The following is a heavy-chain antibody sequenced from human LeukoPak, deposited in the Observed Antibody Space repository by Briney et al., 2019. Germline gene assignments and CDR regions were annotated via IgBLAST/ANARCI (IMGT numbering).Heavy chain of an antibody. Sequence: GASVKVSCKASGGTFSSYAISWVRQAPGQGLEWMGGIIPIFGTANYAQKFQGRVTITADKSTSTAYMELSGLRSEDTAVYYCARGPNYYGSGSYLDYWGQGTLVTVSS. CDR2: IIPIFGTA. CDR1: GGTFSSYA. V-gene: IGHV1-69*06. D-gene: IGHD3-10*01. CDR3: ARGPNYYGSGSYLDY. J-gene: IGHJ4*02.